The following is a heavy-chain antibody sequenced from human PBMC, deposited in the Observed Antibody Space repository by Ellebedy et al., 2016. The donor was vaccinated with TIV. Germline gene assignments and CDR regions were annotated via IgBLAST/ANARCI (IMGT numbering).Heavy chain of an antibody. CDR2: ISSISDDT. D-gene: IGHD3-3*02. Sequence: PGGSLRLSCEVSGFKFSGYCMNWVRQAPGKWLEWVSSISSISDDTHYTDSVEGRFTISRDNAENSLYLQMNSLRPEDTAVYYCARFSRGAPFVDYLYYMDVWGKGTTVTVSS. J-gene: IGHJ6*03. CDR3: ARFSRGAPFVDYLYYMDV. V-gene: IGHV3-21*01. CDR1: GFKFSGYC.